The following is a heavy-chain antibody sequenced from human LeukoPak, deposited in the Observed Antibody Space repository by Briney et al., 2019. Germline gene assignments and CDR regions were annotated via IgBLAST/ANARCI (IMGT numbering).Heavy chain of an antibody. CDR1: GFTFSSYG. D-gene: IGHD4-23*01. J-gene: IGHJ3*02. Sequence: GRSLRLSCAASGFTFSSYGMHWVRQAPGKGLEWVAVISYDGSNKYYADSVKGRFTISRDNSKNALYLQMNSLRAEDTAVYYCAKVSNYGGYTPSDAFDIWGQGTMVTVSS. CDR2: ISYDGSNK. CDR3: AKVSNYGGYTPSDAFDI. V-gene: IGHV3-30*18.